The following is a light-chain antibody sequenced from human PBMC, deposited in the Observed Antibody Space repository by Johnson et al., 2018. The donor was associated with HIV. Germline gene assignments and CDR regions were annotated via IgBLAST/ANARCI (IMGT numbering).Light chain of an antibody. J-gene: IGLJ1*01. CDR2: DNK. CDR1: SSNIGNKY. CDR3: GTWDSSLSAV. Sequence: QSVLTQPPSVSAAPGQKVTISCSGSSSNIGNKYVSWYQQLPGTAPKILIYDNKKRPSGIPDRFSGSKSGTSATLGITGLQTGDEADYYCGTWDSSLSAVFGTGTKVTVL. V-gene: IGLV1-51*01.